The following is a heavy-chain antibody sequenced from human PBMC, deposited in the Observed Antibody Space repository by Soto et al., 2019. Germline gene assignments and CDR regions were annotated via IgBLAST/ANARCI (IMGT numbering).Heavy chain of an antibody. CDR2: ISYDGSNK. D-gene: IGHD3-22*01. J-gene: IGHJ4*02. V-gene: IGHV3-30-3*01. CDR1: GFTFSSYA. Sequence: GSLRLSCAASGFTFSSYAMHWVRQAPGKGLEWVAVISYDGSNKYYADSVKGRFTISRDNSKNTLYLQMNSLRAEDTAVYYCARVSDSSGYTLNYWGQGTLVTVSS. CDR3: ARVSDSSGYTLNY.